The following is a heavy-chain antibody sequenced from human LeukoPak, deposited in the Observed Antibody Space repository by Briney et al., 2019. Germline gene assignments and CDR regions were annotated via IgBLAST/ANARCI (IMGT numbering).Heavy chain of an antibody. D-gene: IGHD5-24*01. CDR1: GFTFSSYS. V-gene: IGHV3-21*01. CDR2: ISSSSSYI. CDR3: ARGRDGYNLEYYYYYYMDV. Sequence: GGSLRLSCAASGFTFSSYSMNWVRQAPGKGLEWVSSISSSSSYIYYADSVKGRFTIFRDNAKNTLYLQMNSLRAEDTAVYYCARGRDGYNLEYYYYYYMDVWGKGTTVTVSS. J-gene: IGHJ6*03.